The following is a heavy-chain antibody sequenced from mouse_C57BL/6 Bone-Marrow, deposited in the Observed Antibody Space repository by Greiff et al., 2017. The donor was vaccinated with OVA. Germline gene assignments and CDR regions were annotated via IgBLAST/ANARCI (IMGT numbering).Heavy chain of an antibody. Sequence: QVQLKQSGAELARPGASVKLSCKASGYTFTSYGISWVKQRTGQGLEWIGEIYPRSGNTYYNEKFKGKATLTADKSSSTAYMELRSLTSEDSAVYFCARENGYYGYAMDYWGQGTSVTVSS. CDR1: GYTFTSYG. V-gene: IGHV1-81*01. CDR3: ARENGYYGYAMDY. CDR2: IYPRSGNT. D-gene: IGHD2-3*01. J-gene: IGHJ4*01.